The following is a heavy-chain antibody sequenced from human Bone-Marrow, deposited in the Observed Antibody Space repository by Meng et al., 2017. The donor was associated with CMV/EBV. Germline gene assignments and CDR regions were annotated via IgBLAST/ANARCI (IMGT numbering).Heavy chain of an antibody. CDR3: ARGAYCSSTSCYSRYYYGMDV. Sequence: GGSLRLSCAASGFSFSDYSMNWVRQAPGKGLEWVSYISSSSSTIYYADSVKGRFTISRDNAKNSLYLQMNSLRAEDTAVYYCARGAYCSSTSCYSRYYYGMDVWGQGTTVTVSS. CDR2: ISSSSSTI. D-gene: IGHD2-2*02. CDR1: GFSFSDYS. J-gene: IGHJ6*02. V-gene: IGHV3-48*04.